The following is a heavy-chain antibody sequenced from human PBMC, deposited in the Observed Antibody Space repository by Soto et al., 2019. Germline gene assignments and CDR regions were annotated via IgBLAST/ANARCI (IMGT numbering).Heavy chain of an antibody. CDR2: INPNSGGT. D-gene: IGHD5-12*01. Sequence: QVQLVQSGAEVKKPGASVKVSCKASGYTFTGYYMHWVRQAPGQGLEWMGWINPNSGGTNYAQKFQGWVTMTRDTSISTAYMELSRLRSDDTAVYYCARDRGMATQYYYYYYMDVWGKGTTVTVSS. CDR1: GYTFTGYY. V-gene: IGHV1-2*04. CDR3: ARDRGMATQYYYYYYMDV. J-gene: IGHJ6*03.